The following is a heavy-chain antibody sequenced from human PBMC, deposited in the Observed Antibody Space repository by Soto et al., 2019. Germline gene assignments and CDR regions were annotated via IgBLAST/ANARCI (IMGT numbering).Heavy chain of an antibody. Sequence: ASVKVSCKVSGYTLTELSMHWVRQAPGKGLEWMGGFDPEDGETIYAQKFQGRVTMTEDTSTDTAYMELNSLKSEDTAVYYCTTGLATAVYYFDYWGQGTLVTVSS. CDR2: FDPEDGET. V-gene: IGHV1-24*01. D-gene: IGHD6-13*01. CDR1: GYTLTELS. CDR3: TTGLATAVYYFDY. J-gene: IGHJ4*02.